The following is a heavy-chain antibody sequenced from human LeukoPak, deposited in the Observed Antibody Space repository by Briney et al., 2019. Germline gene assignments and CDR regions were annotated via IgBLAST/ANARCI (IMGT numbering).Heavy chain of an antibody. CDR1: GFVSDNFW. Sequence: GGSLRLSCAASGFVSDNFWMHWVRQVPGKRPEWLAHITSDGSITNYADSVTGRFSISRDNARNTVSLQMNNLRADDTAVYFCARDRWGERAFDTWGQGTMVTVSS. CDR3: ARDRWGERAFDT. CDR2: ITSDGSIT. V-gene: IGHV3-74*01. D-gene: IGHD7-27*01. J-gene: IGHJ3*02.